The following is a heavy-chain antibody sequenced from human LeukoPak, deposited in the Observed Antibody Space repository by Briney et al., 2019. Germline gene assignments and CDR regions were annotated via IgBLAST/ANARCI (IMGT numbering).Heavy chain of an antibody. V-gene: IGHV3-15*01. J-gene: IGHJ4*02. CDR1: GFTFSNAW. D-gene: IGHD3-10*01. CDR2: IKSKTDGGTT. CDR3: AKALGGSGSNFDY. Sequence: GGSLRLSCAASGFTFSNAWMSLVRQAPGKGLEWVGRIKSKTDGGTTDYAAPVKGRFTISRDNSKNTLYLQMNSLRAEDTAVYYCAKALGGSGSNFDYWGQGTLVTVSS.